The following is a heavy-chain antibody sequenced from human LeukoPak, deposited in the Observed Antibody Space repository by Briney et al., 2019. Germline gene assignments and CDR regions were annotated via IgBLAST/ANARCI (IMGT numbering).Heavy chain of an antibody. CDR3: AKVWAMEYCTGGSCYGVHY. CDR1: GFTFSSYA. D-gene: IGHD2-15*01. CDR2: IMPNSERT. V-gene: IGHV3-23*01. J-gene: IGHJ4*02. Sequence: GGALRLSCAASGFTFSSYAISLVPQAPGKRLEVVAAIMPNSERTYYADSVKGRFTISRDNSKNTLYLQMTSLRAEDTAVYYCAKVWAMEYCTGGSCYGVHYWGQGTLVTVSS.